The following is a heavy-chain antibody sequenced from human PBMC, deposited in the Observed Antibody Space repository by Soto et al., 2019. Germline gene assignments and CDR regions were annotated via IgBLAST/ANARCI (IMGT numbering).Heavy chain of an antibody. CDR1: GGTISSYA. D-gene: IGHD3-22*01. CDR3: ARGRSYYDSSGYYSWFDY. J-gene: IGHJ4*02. V-gene: IGHV1-69*13. Sequence: ASVKVSCKASGGTISSYAISWVRQATGQGLEWMGGIIPIFGTANYAQKFQGRVTITADESTSTAYMELSSLRSEDTAVYYCARGRSYYDSSGYYSWFDYWGQGTLVTVSS. CDR2: IIPIFGTA.